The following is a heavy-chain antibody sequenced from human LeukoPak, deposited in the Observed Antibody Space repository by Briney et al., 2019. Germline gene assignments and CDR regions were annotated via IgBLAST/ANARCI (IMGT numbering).Heavy chain of an antibody. V-gene: IGHV1-69*05. J-gene: IGHJ6*03. CDR2: IIPIFGTA. CDR3: ARDVYSSGWDDYYYYYMDA. Sequence: SVKVSCKASGGTFSSYAISWVRQAPGQGLEWMGGIIPIFGTANYAQKFQGRVTITTDESTSTAYMELSSLRSEDTAVYYCARDVYSSGWDDYYYYYMDAWGKGTTVTVSS. CDR1: GGTFSSYA. D-gene: IGHD6-19*01.